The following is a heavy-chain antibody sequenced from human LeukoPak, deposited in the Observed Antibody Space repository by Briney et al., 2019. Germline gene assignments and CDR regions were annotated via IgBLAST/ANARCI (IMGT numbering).Heavy chain of an antibody. CDR2: ISSSSSYI. CDR1: GFTFNSYS. J-gene: IGHJ6*03. Sequence: GGSLRLSCAASGFTFNSYSMNWVRQAPGKGVEWVSSISSSSSYIYYADSVKGRFTISRDNAKNSLYLQMNSLRAEDTAVYYCARGYDSSGYYYYYYYMDVWGKGTTVTVSS. V-gene: IGHV3-21*01. CDR3: ARGYDSSGYYYYYYYMDV. D-gene: IGHD3-22*01.